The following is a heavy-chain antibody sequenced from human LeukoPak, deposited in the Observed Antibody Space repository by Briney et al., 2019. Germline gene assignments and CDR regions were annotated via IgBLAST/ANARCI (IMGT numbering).Heavy chain of an antibody. J-gene: IGHJ4*02. CDR2: TSYDGSTA. CDR3: VKWSLTTRGHFDY. V-gene: IGHV3-30*18. Sequence: GGSLRLSCVASGFSFRNYGMNWVRQAPGKGLEWVAVTSYDGSTAYYSDSVKGRFTISRDNSNNTLYLQMSSLRPEDTAVYYCVKWSLTTRGHFDYWGQGTLVTVSS. D-gene: IGHD1-14*01. CDR1: GFSFRNYG.